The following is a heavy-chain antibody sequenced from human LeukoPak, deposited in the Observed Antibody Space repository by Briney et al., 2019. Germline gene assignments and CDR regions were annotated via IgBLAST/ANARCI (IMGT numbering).Heavy chain of an antibody. Sequence: ASVKVSCKASRYTLTGYYMHWVRQAPGQGLEWMGWINPNSGGTNYAQKLQGRVTMTRETSISTAYMELSRLRSDDTAVYYCARVRVVGATTQFDYWGQGTLVTVSS. CDR1: RYTLTGYY. CDR2: INPNSGGT. V-gene: IGHV1-2*02. D-gene: IGHD1-26*01. CDR3: ARVRVVGATTQFDY. J-gene: IGHJ4*02.